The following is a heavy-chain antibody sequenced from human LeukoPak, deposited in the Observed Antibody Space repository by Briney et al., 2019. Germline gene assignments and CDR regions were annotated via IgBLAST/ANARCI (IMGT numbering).Heavy chain of an antibody. CDR2: INHSGST. CDR1: GRSFSGYY. Sequence: SETLSLTCAVYGRSFSGYYWSWIRQPPGKGLEWIGEINHSGSTNYNPSLKSRVTISVDTSKNQFSLKLSSVTAADTAVYYCAKYCSSTSCYGAFDIWGQGTMVTVSS. D-gene: IGHD2-2*01. CDR3: AKYCSSTSCYGAFDI. V-gene: IGHV4-34*01. J-gene: IGHJ3*02.